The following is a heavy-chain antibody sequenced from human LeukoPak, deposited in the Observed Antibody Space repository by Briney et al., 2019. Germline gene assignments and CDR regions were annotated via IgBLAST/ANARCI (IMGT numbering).Heavy chain of an antibody. Sequence: GVSLKLSCAASGFTFSGSVIHWVRQASGKGLEWVGRNRSKANSYATAYAASVKGRFTISRDDSKNTAYLQMNSLRTEDTAVYYCSRLWGDCGGDCYSHDYWGQGTLVTVSS. V-gene: IGHV3-73*01. CDR2: NRSKANSYAT. J-gene: IGHJ4*02. D-gene: IGHD2-21*02. CDR3: SRLWGDCGGDCYSHDY. CDR1: GFTFSGSV.